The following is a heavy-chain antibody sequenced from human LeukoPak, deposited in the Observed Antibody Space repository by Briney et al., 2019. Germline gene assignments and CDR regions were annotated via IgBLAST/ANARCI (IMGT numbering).Heavy chain of an antibody. J-gene: IGHJ6*04. D-gene: IGHD3-10*02. CDR2: IVGGAGGT. CDR3: AELGITMIGGV. V-gene: IGHV3-23*01. Sequence: GGSLRLSCAASGFTFSSHGMSWVRQAPGKGLEWVSGIVGGAGGTYYADSVKGRFTISRDNAKNSLYLQMNSLRAEDTAVYYCAELGITMIGGVWGKGTTVTISS. CDR1: GFTFSSHG.